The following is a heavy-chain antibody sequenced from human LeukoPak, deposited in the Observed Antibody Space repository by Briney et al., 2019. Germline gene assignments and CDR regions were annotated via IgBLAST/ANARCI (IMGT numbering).Heavy chain of an antibody. CDR1: GFTFSSYA. CDR3: ALRTYYYDSSGYYRPPYGMDV. J-gene: IGHJ6*02. Sequence: QAGGSLRLSCAASGFTFSSYAMSWVRQAPGKGLEWVSAISGSGGSTYYADSVKGRFTISRGNSKNTLYLQMNSLRAEDTAVYYCALRTYYYDSSGYYRPPYGMDVWGQGTTVTVSS. D-gene: IGHD3-22*01. CDR2: ISGSGGST. V-gene: IGHV3-23*01.